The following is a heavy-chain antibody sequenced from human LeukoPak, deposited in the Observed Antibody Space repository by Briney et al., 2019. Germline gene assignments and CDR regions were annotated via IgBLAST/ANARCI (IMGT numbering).Heavy chain of an antibody. CDR2: IYYSGST. CDR1: GGSISSYY. CDR3: ARTDGNWFDP. Sequence: SETLSLTSTVSGGSISSYYWSWIRQPPGKGLEWIGYIYYSGSTNYNPSLKSRVTISVDTSKNQFSLKLSSVTAADTAVYYCARTDGNWFDPWGQGTLVTVSS. V-gene: IGHV4-59*01. J-gene: IGHJ5*02.